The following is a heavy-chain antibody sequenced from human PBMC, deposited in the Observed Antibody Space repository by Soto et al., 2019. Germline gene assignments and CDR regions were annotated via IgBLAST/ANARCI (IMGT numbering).Heavy chain of an antibody. CDR2: TYYRSKWYN. D-gene: IGHD5-12*01. CDR1: GDSVSSNSAA. CDR3: ARDISGQMSYYYYYGMDV. Sequence: SQTLSLTCAISGDSVSSNSAAWNWIRQSPSRGLEWLGRTYYRSKWYNDYAVSVKSRITINPDTSKNQFSLQLNSVTPEDTAVYYCARDISGQMSYYYYYGMDVWGQGTTVTVSS. J-gene: IGHJ6*02. V-gene: IGHV6-1*01.